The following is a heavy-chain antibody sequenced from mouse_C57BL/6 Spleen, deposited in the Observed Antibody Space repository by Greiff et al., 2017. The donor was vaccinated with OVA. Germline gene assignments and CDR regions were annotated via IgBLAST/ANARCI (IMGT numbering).Heavy chain of an antibody. CDR2: IDPSDSET. V-gene: IGHV1-52*01. J-gene: IGHJ3*01. Sequence: VKLQQPGAELVRPGSSVKLSCKASGYTFTSYWMHWVKQRPIQGLEWIGNIDPSDSETHYNQKFKDKATLTVDKSSSTAYMQLSSLTSEDSAVYYGAREDYGSSYGLAYWGQGTLVTVSA. CDR1: GYTFTSYW. CDR3: AREDYGSSYGLAY. D-gene: IGHD1-1*01.